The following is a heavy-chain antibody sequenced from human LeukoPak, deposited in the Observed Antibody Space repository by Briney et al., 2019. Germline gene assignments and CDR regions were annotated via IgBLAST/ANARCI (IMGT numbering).Heavy chain of an antibody. Sequence: GGSLRLSCAASGLTFTNYVMTWVRQTPGKGLEWVSSISGSGGTTYYADSVKGRFTISRDNSKNALYLQMDSLRGEDTAIYYCAKDHTWEATPFYFDSWGQGTRVTVSS. CDR3: AKDHTWEATPFYFDS. J-gene: IGHJ4*02. D-gene: IGHD1-26*01. CDR1: GLTFTNYV. CDR2: ISGSGGTT. V-gene: IGHV3-23*01.